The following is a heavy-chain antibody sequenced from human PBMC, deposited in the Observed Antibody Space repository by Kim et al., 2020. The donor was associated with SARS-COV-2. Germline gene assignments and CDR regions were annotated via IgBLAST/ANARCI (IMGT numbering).Heavy chain of an antibody. D-gene: IGHD5-18*01. Sequence: TSLMSRVTITVDTSKNQFSLKLGSGTAADTAVYYCARWAAMVPYYFDYWGQGTLVTVSS. V-gene: IGHV4-59*01. CDR3: ARWAAMVPYYFDY. J-gene: IGHJ4*02.